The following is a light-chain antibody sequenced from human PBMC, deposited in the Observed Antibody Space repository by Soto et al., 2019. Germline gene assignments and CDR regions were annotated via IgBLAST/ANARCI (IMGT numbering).Light chain of an antibody. J-gene: IGKJ1*01. Sequence: DIVMTQSPDSQAVSLGERATINCKSSQSVLYSSNNKNYLAWYQQKPGQPPKLLIYWASTRESGVPDRFSGSGSGTDFTLTISSLQAEDVAVYYCQQYYSTPPLFGQGTKVEIK. CDR3: QQYYSTPPL. CDR1: QSVLYSSNNKNY. V-gene: IGKV4-1*01. CDR2: WAS.